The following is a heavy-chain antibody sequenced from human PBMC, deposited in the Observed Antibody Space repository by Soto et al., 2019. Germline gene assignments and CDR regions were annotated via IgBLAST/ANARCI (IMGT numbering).Heavy chain of an antibody. CDR2: FYPSESFI. V-gene: IGHV5-10-1*01. D-gene: IGHD2-2*01. CDR3: ARHSFTSTACSLNVDY. J-gene: IGHJ4*02. CDR1: VYRFTNYC. Sequence: PGEPLRISCKTSVYRFTNYCISWVRQMPGKGLEWMGRFYPSESFISYSPSYSPSFQGHVTMSVDKSITTAYLHWSSLRASDTAMYSSARHSFTSTACSLNVDYWGQGTLVTVTS.